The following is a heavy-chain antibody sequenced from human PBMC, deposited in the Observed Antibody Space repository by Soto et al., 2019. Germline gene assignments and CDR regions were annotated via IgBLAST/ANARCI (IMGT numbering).Heavy chain of an antibody. CDR2: INTYNGNT. Sequence: QVQLVQSGAEVKNPGASVKVSCKASGYTFTRYGIGWARQAPGQGLEWMGWINTYNGNTNYAQNVQGRVTLTTDTSTSPAYMELRSLGPNDTAVYYCAMVDVYVTPSPQDVWGQGTTVIVSS. V-gene: IGHV1-18*01. CDR3: AMVDVYVTPSPQDV. J-gene: IGHJ6*02. D-gene: IGHD2-8*01. CDR1: GYTFTRYG.